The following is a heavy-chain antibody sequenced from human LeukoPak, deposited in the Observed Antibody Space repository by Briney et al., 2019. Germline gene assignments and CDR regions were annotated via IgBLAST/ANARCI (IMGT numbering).Heavy chain of an antibody. V-gene: IGHV3-74*01. D-gene: IGHD2-21*02. CDR2: IDRDGTRT. J-gene: IGHJ5*02. CDR1: GFALCTYW. Sequence: GGSLRLSCAASGFALCTYWMHGVRQSPGKRLVGVSRIDRDGTRTTYADSVSGRFNISRDNAKNTLYLQMISLRAEDTAVYYCARGPNCGGVWSWGQGTL. CDR3: ARGPNCGGVWS.